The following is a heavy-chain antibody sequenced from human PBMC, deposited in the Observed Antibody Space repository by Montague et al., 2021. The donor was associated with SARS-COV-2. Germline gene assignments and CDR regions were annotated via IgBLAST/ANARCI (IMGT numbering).Heavy chain of an antibody. CDR3: ARDIRYYYDSSGYPDY. Sequence: SLRLSCAASGFTFSDYYMSWIRQAPGKGLEWVSYISSSGSTIYYADSVKGRFTISRDNAKNSLYLQMNSLRAEDTAVYYCARDIRYYYDSSGYPDYWGQGTLVTVSS. CDR2: ISSSGSTI. CDR1: GFTFSDYY. J-gene: IGHJ4*02. D-gene: IGHD3-22*01. V-gene: IGHV3-11*01.